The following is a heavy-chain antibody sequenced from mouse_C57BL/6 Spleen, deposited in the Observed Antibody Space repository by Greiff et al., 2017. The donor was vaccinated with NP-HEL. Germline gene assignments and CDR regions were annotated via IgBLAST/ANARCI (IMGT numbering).Heavy chain of an antibody. CDR2: IYPRSGNT. D-gene: IGHD1-1*01. CDR1: GYTFTSYG. CDR3: ARSPTVVATDY. Sequence: QVQLQQSGAELARPGASVKLSCKASGYTFTSYGISWVKQRTGQGLEWIGEIYPRSGNTYYNEKFKGKATLTADKSSSTAYMELRSLTSEDSAVYFCARSPTVVATDYWGQGTSVTVSS. J-gene: IGHJ4*01. V-gene: IGHV1-81*01.